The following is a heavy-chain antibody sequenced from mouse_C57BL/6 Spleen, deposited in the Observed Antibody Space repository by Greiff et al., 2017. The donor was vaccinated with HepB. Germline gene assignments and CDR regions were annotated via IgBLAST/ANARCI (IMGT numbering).Heavy chain of an antibody. CDR1: GYTFTSYW. V-gene: IGHV1-55*01. J-gene: IGHJ3*01. Sequence: VQLQQPGAELVKPGASVKMSCKASGYTFTSYWITWVKQRPGQGLEWIGDIYPGSGSTNYNEKFKSKATLTVDTSSSTAYMQLSSLTSEDSAVYYCARRDYSNYEVWFAYWGQGTLVTVSA. CDR3: ARRDYSNYEVWFAY. D-gene: IGHD2-5*01. CDR2: IYPGSGST.